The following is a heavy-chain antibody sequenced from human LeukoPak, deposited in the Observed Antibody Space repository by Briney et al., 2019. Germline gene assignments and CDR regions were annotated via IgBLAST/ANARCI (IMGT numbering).Heavy chain of an antibody. CDR3: ARDYLVDTAMVTFDY. J-gene: IGHJ4*02. V-gene: IGHV3-7*01. D-gene: IGHD5-18*01. CDR1: GFTFSSYW. CDR2: IKQDGSEK. Sequence: AGGSLRLSCAASGFTFSSYWMSWVRQAPGKGLEWVANIKQDGSEKYYVDSVKGRFTISRDNAKNLLYLQMNSLRAEDTAVYYCARDYLVDTAMVTFDYWGQGTLVTVSS.